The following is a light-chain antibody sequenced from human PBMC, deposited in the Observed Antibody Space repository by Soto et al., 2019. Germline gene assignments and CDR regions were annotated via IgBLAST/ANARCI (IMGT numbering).Light chain of an antibody. V-gene: IGLV1-40*01. J-gene: IGLJ2*01. CDR2: GNS. CDR1: SSNIGAGYD. CDR3: QSYDSSLSGPS. Sequence: QSVLTQPPSVSGAPGQRVTISCTGSSSNIGAGYDVHWYHQLPGTAPKLLIYGNSNRPSGVPDRFSGSKSGTSASLAITGLQAEDEADYYCQSYDSSLSGPSFGGGTKLTVL.